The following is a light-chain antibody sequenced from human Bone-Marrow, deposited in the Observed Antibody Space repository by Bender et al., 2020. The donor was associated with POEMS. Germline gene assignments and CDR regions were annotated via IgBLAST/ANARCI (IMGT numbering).Light chain of an antibody. J-gene: IGLJ2*01. CDR1: DLGDKY. Sequence: SYEVTQPPSVSVSPGQTASITCSGHDLGDKYVAWYQQKPGQSPVLVIYQDTKWPSGIPERFSGSNSGNTATLTISGTQAMDEADYYCQAWDTYSVIFGGGTKLTVL. CDR3: QAWDTYSVI. V-gene: IGLV3-1*01. CDR2: QDT.